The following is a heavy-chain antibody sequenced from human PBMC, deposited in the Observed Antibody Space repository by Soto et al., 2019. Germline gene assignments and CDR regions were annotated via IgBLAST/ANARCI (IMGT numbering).Heavy chain of an antibody. CDR2: IRYDGSNK. V-gene: IGHV3-33*01. Sequence: QVQLVESGGGVVQPGRSLRLSCAASGFTFSSYGMHWVRQAPGKGLEWVAVIRYDGSNKYYADSVKGRFTISRDNSKNTLYLQMNSLRAEDTAVYYCAREFRSGSYYRAQYFDYWGQGTLVTVSS. CDR1: GFTFSSYG. CDR3: AREFRSGSYYRAQYFDY. J-gene: IGHJ4*02. D-gene: IGHD1-26*01.